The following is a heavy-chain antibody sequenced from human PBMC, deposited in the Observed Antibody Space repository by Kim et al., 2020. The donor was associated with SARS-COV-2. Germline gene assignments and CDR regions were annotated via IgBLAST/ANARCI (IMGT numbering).Heavy chain of an antibody. J-gene: IGHJ4*02. Sequence: SGPTLVNPTQTLTLTCTFSGFSLSTSGMCVSWIRQPPGKALEWLALIDWDDDKYYSTSLKTRLTISKDTSKNQVVLTMTNMDPVDTATYYCARVELRYQAFYFDYWGQGTLVTVSS. CDR2: IDWDDDK. D-gene: IGHD3-9*01. CDR1: GFSLSTSGMC. CDR3: ARVELRYQAFYFDY. V-gene: IGHV2-70*01.